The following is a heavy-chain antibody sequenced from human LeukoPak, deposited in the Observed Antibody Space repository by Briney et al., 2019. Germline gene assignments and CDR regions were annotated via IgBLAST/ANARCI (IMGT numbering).Heavy chain of an antibody. Sequence: ASVKVSCKASGGTFSSYAISWVRQAPGQGLEWMGGIIPIFGTANYAQKFQGRVTITADESTSTAYMELSSLRSEDTAVYYCARAGGEIEDSSGYFHDAFDIWGQGTMVTVSS. CDR3: ARAGGEIEDSSGYFHDAFDI. CDR1: GGTFSSYA. V-gene: IGHV1-69*13. CDR2: IIPIFGTA. J-gene: IGHJ3*02. D-gene: IGHD3-22*01.